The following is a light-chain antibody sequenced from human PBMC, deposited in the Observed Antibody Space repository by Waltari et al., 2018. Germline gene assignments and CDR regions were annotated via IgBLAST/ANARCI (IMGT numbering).Light chain of an antibody. CDR3: QQYANCPKT. Sequence: IVMTQSPVTLSLSPGDRATISCRASRSISGYVAWYQQKPGQAPRLLIYAASTRATGFPARFSGSGSGTEFTLTITSLQSEDVAVYYCQQYANCPKTFGQGTKVEMK. V-gene: IGKV3-15*01. CDR2: AAS. CDR1: RSISGY. J-gene: IGKJ1*01.